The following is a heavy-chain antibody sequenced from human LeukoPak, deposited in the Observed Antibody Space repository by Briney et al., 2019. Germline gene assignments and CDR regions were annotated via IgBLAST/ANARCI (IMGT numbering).Heavy chain of an antibody. Sequence: SETLSLTCTVSGGSISSSSYYWGWIRQPPGKGLEWIGSIYYSGSTYYNPSLKSRVTISVDTSKNQFSLKLSSVTAADTAVYYCARDDSSSWDWFDSWGQGTRVTVSS. CDR1: GGSISSSSYY. CDR2: IYYSGST. D-gene: IGHD6-13*01. CDR3: ARDDSSSWDWFDS. V-gene: IGHV4-39*07. J-gene: IGHJ5*01.